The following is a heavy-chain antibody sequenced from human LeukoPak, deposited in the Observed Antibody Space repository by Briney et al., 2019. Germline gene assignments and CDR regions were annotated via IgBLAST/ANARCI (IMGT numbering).Heavy chain of an antibody. CDR1: GYSISSGYY. CDR2: IYHSGST. J-gene: IGHJ4*02. V-gene: IGHV4-38-2*02. Sequence: KASETLSLTCTVSGYSISSGYYWGWIRQPPGKGLEWIGSIYHSGSTYYNPSLKSRVTISVDTSKNQFSLKLSSVTAADTAVYYCARKIASVGYFDYWGQGTLVTVSS. D-gene: IGHD6-13*01. CDR3: ARKIASVGYFDY.